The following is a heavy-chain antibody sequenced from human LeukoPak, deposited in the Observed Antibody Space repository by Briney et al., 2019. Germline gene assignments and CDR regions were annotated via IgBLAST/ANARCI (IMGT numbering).Heavy chain of an antibody. D-gene: IGHD3-22*01. Sequence: GGSLRLSCAASGFTFSKYWMLWVRQAPGKGLESVSRINTDGTVTTYADSVKGRFTVSRDNADNTMFLQMNSVRDEDTAVYYCARGDYYDSSGRFSPFDYWGQGTLVTVSS. CDR2: INTDGTVT. CDR1: GFTFSKYW. CDR3: ARGDYYDSSGRFSPFDY. V-gene: IGHV3-74*01. J-gene: IGHJ4*02.